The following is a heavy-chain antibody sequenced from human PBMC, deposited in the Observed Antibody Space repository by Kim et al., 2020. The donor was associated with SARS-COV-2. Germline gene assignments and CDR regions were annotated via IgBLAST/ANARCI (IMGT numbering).Heavy chain of an antibody. CDR1: GYTFTSYG. D-gene: IGHD3-22*01. CDR2: ISAYNGNT. CDR3: ARDQYYYDSMGGRFDP. Sequence: ASVKVSCKASGYTFTSYGISWVRQAPGQGLEWMGWISAYNGNTNYAQKLQGRVTMTTDTSTSTAYMELRSLRSDDTAVYYCARDQYYYDSMGGRFDPWGQGTLVTVSS. V-gene: IGHV1-18*01. J-gene: IGHJ5*02.